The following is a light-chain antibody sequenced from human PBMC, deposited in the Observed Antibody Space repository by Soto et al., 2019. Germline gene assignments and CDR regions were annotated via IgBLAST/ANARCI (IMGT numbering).Light chain of an antibody. CDR1: SSDVGGYNY. Sequence: QSVLTQPASVSGSPGQSITISCTGTSSDVGGYNYVSWYQQYPGKAPKLMIYEVNNRPSGVSNRFSGSKSDNAASLTISGLQAEDEAHYYCSSYRSGSTLVFGGGTKLTVL. CDR3: SSYRSGSTLV. V-gene: IGLV2-14*01. J-gene: IGLJ3*02. CDR2: EVN.